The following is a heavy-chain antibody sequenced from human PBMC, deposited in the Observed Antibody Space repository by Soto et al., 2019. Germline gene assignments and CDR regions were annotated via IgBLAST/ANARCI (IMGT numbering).Heavy chain of an antibody. CDR1: GFTFSDYW. Sequence: EVRVLESGGGLVQAGGSLRLSCVASGFTFSDYWMSWVRLTPGKGPEWVAHMSPDGSQESYVDSVKGRFTMSRDNAQNSLFLHMSSLRPEDTAIYYCARFYNWGPGTRVTVSS. V-gene: IGHV3-7*01. CDR2: MSPDGSQE. J-gene: IGHJ4*02. CDR3: ARFYN.